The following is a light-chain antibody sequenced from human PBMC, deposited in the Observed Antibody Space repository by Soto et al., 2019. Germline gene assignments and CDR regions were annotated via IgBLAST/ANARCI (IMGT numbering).Light chain of an antibody. CDR2: DAS. V-gene: IGKV3-11*01. J-gene: IGKJ5*01. Sequence: EIVLTQSPATLSLSPGEGATLSCRASQSISSDLAWYQQKPGQAPRLLIFDASNRATDTPARISGSGFGTDITLTSSRLEPGDFAVYYCQQRSNWPITFGQGTRLEIK. CDR3: QQRSNWPIT. CDR1: QSISSD.